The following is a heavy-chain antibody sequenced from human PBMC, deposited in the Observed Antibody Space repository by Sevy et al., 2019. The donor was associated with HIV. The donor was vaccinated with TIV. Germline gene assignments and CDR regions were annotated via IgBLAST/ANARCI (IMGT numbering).Heavy chain of an antibody. CDR2: ISYDGSNK. CDR1: GFTFSSYA. V-gene: IGHV3-30-3*01. J-gene: IGHJ5*02. Sequence: GGCLSLSCAASGFTFSSYAMHWVRQAPGKGLEWVEVISYDGSNKYYADSVKGRFTISRDNSKNTLYLQMNSLRAEDTAVYYCARDIGNVGATPWFDPWGQGTLVTVSS. CDR3: ARDIGNVGATPWFDP. D-gene: IGHD1-26*01.